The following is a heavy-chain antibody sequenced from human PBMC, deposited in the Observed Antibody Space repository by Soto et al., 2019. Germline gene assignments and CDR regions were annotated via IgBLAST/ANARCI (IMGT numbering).Heavy chain of an antibody. CDR3: ANVLVVVAARLLLLGGMDV. Sequence: QVQRVESGGGVVQPGRSLRLSCAASGFTFSSYGMHWVRQAPGKGLEWVAVISYDGSNKYYADSVKGRFTISSDNSKNALYLQMNSLRAEDTAVYYCANVLVVVAARLLLLGGMDVWGQGTTVTVSS. CDR2: ISYDGSNK. J-gene: IGHJ6*02. V-gene: IGHV3-30*18. D-gene: IGHD2-15*01. CDR1: GFTFSSYG.